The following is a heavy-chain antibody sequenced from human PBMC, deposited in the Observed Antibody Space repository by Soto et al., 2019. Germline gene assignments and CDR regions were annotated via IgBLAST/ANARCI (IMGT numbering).Heavy chain of an antibody. V-gene: IGHV3-53*01. D-gene: IGHD1-26*01. CDR1: GFNVNSDY. J-gene: IGHJ4*02. Sequence: PGGSLRLSCAASGFNVNSDYMNWVRQTPGKGLEWVASIYSGETTYYADSVRGRFTISSDKSKNTLYFQLSSLRAGDTAVYYCAKSGPTNFFDHWGQGSLVTVSS. CDR3: AKSGPTNFFDH. CDR2: IYSGETT.